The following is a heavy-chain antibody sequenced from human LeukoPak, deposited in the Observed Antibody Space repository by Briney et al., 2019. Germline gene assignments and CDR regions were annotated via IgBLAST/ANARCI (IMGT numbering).Heavy chain of an antibody. CDR3: ARFLRGATNALEI. Sequence: PSETLSLTCTVSGGSISSYYWSWIRQPPGKGLEYIGYIYYSGSTNYNPSLKSRVTMSVDTSKNQFSLKLNSVTAADTAVYYCARFLRGATNALEIWGQGTMVTVSS. V-gene: IGHV4-59*01. CDR1: GGSISSYY. J-gene: IGHJ3*02. D-gene: IGHD1-26*01. CDR2: IYYSGST.